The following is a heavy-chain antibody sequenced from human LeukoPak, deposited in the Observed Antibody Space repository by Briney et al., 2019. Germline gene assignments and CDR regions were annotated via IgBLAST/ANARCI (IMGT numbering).Heavy chain of an antibody. CDR2: INPSGGST. V-gene: IGHV1-46*01. CDR1: GYTFTSYY. CDR3: AREKLVWLGDPLTKRWLDP. J-gene: IGHJ5*02. Sequence: ASVKVSCKASGYTFTSYYMHWVRQAPGQGLEWMGIINPSGGSTSYAQKFQGRVTMTRDMSTSTVYMELSSLRSEDTAVYYCAREKLVWLGDPLTKRWLDPWGQGTLVIVSS. D-gene: IGHD3-10*01.